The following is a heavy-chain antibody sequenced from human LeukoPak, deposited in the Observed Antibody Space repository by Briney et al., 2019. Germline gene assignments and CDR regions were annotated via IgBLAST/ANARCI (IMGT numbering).Heavy chain of an antibody. Sequence: SETLSLTCTVSGYSINSGYYWGWIRQPPGKGLEWIGSIDHSGSTYYNPSLKSRVTISVDTSKSQFSLKLSSVTAADTAVYYCARYYLQWLARSTNWFDPWGQGTLVTVSS. CDR2: IDHSGST. J-gene: IGHJ5*02. CDR1: GYSINSGYY. D-gene: IGHD6-19*01. V-gene: IGHV4-38-2*02. CDR3: ARYYLQWLARSTNWFDP.